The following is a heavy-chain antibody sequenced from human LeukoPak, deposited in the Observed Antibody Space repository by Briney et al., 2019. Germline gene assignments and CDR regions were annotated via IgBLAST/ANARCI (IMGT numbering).Heavy chain of an antibody. CDR3: ARGGALRFLEWLSYYYYYMDV. D-gene: IGHD3-3*01. CDR2: INPKSGGT. J-gene: IGHJ6*03. V-gene: IGHV1-2*02. CDR1: EYTFTDYY. Sequence: ASVKVSCKASEYTFTDYYMHWVRQAPGQGLEWMGWINPKSGGTSYAQRFQGRVTVTRDTSISTAFMELTRLTSDDTAVYYCARGGALRFLEWLSYYYYYMDVWGKGTTVTVSS.